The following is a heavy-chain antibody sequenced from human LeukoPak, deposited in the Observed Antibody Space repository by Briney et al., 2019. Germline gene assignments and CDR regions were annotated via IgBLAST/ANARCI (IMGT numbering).Heavy chain of an antibody. Sequence: SETLSLTCTVSGYSISSGYYWGWIRQPPGKGLEWIGIIYHSGSTYYNPSLKSRVTISVDTSKNQFSLKLSSVTAADTAVYYCAREVVGATKEDNFDYWGQGTLVTVSS. D-gene: IGHD1-26*01. V-gene: IGHV4-38-2*02. CDR1: GYSISSGYY. J-gene: IGHJ4*02. CDR2: IYHSGST. CDR3: AREVVGATKEDNFDY.